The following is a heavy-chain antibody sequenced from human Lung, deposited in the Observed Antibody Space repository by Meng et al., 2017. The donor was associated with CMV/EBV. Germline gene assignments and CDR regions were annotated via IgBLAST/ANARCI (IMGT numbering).Heavy chain of an antibody. J-gene: IGHJ4*02. CDR1: GGSMSSTNW. CDR3: ARADKVRFDY. CDR2: IYHSGST. Sequence: QGRLPAAGPGLGTPSGTLSLTCAVAGGSMSSTNWWSWVRQPPGKGLEWIGEIYHSGSTNYNPSLKSRVSISVDKSKNQFSLKLSSVTAADTAVYYCARADKVRFDYWGQGTLVTVSS. V-gene: IGHV4-4*02.